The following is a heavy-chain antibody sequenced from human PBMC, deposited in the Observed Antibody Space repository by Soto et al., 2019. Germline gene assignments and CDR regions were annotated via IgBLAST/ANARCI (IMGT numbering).Heavy chain of an antibody. Sequence: ASVKVSCKACGYIFSSYAITWVRQAPGQGLEWMGWITVNNGNTYYVQKFQDRVTLTADTSTNTAYMELKSLRSDDTAIYYCARDNTGVVGVDYWGQGTLVTVSS. J-gene: IGHJ4*02. V-gene: IGHV1-18*01. CDR1: GYIFSSYA. CDR2: ITVNNGNT. CDR3: ARDNTGVVGVDY. D-gene: IGHD3-3*01.